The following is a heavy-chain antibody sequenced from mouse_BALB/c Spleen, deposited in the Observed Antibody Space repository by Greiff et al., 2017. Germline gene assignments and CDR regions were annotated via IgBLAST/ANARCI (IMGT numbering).Heavy chain of an antibody. CDR1: GYSITSDYA. Sequence: EVKLVESGPGLVKPSQSLSLTCTVTGYSITSDYAWNWIRQFPGNKLEWMGYISYSGSTSYNPSLKSRISITRDTSKNQFFLQLNSVTTEDTATYYCARSQYGNYVGAMDYWGQGTSVTVSS. J-gene: IGHJ4*01. CDR2: ISYSGST. CDR3: ARSQYGNYVGAMDY. V-gene: IGHV3-2*02. D-gene: IGHD2-10*02.